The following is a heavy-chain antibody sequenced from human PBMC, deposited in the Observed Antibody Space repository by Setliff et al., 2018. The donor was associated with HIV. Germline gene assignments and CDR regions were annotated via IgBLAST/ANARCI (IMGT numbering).Heavy chain of an antibody. D-gene: IGHD4-17*01. CDR3: AKESTVTTVLLKWASYWYFDL. CDR2: VSPGGVTT. J-gene: IGHJ2*01. Sequence: PGGSLRLSCVASEFTFSNYAMTWVRQAPGKGLAWVSSVSPGGVTTSYADSVKGRFTISRDNSKNTLYLQMNSLRAEDTAVYYCAKESTVTTVLLKWASYWYFDLWGRGTLVTVSS. CDR1: EFTFSNYA. V-gene: IGHV3-23*01.